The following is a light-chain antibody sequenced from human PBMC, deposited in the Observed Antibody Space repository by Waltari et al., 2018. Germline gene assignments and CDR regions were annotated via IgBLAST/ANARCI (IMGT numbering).Light chain of an antibody. Sequence: IQMTQSPSTLSASVGDRVTITCRASQSVRTYLAWYQQKPGKVPKLLIYKASTLETGVPSRFSGSGSETEFTHTIASLQPDDFGTYYCQQYNTYSWTFGQGTEVDIK. CDR3: QQYNTYSWT. V-gene: IGKV1-5*03. CDR1: QSVRTY. CDR2: KAS. J-gene: IGKJ1*01.